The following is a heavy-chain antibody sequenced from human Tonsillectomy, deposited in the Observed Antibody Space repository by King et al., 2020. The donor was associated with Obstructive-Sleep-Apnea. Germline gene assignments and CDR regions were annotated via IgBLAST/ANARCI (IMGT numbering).Heavy chain of an antibody. V-gene: IGHV3-66*01. D-gene: IGHD3-16*01. CDR1: GFIVSSKY. Sequence: VQLVESGGGLVQPGGSLRLSCVASGFIVSSKYMTWVRQAPGKGLEWVSVIYSGGSTYYADSVKGRFTISRDNSKNTVYLQMNSLRAEDTAGYYCARGGGRGSDWSNFDYWGQGNLVTVSS. J-gene: IGHJ4*02. CDR3: ARGGGRGSDWSNFDY. CDR2: IYSGGST.